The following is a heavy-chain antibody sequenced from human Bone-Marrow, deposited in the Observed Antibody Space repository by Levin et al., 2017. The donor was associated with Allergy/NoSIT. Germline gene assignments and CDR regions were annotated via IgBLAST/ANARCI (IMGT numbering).Heavy chain of an antibody. D-gene: IGHD2-2*01. CDR3: VRDRSYQSADGAWADLYDI. CDR1: GFTLSNYW. V-gene: IGHV3-7*01. J-gene: IGHJ3*02. Sequence: GESLKISCVGSGFTLSNYWVTWVRQAPGKGLEWAANIKPDTSEKNYADSVRGRFAISRDNAKNSVYLQMNSLRPEDTAVYYCVRDRSYQSADGAWADLYDIWGQGTLVTVSS. CDR2: IKPDTSEK.